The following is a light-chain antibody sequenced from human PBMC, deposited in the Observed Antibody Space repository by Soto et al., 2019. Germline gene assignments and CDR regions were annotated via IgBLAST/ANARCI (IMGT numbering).Light chain of an antibody. CDR3: QQYGSLPIT. CDR2: DAS. CDR1: QDIGNF. V-gene: IGKV1-33*01. J-gene: IGKJ5*01. Sequence: DIPMTQSPSSLSASIGDRVTIPCQASQDIGNFLNWYQQKPGKAPYLLIYDASNLDTGVSSRFSGSGSGRDFSFTITSLQPDDVATYFCQQYGSLPITFGQGTRLEIK.